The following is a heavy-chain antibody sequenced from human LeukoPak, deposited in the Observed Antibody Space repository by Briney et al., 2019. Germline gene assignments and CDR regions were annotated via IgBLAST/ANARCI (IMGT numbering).Heavy chain of an antibody. CDR2: IYTSGST. CDR3: ARQLRGFGEDY. D-gene: IGHD3-10*01. Sequence: PSQTLSLTCTVSSGSISSGSYYWSWIRQPAGKGLEWIGRIYTSGSTNYNPSLKGRVTISVDTSKNQFSLKLSSVTAADTAVYYCARQLRGFGEDYWGQGTLVTVSS. V-gene: IGHV4-61*02. CDR1: SGSISSGSYY. J-gene: IGHJ4*02.